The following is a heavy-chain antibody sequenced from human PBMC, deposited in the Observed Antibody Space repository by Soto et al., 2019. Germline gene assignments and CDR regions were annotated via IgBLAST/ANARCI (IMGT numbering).Heavy chain of an antibody. CDR2: IRGDSGST. CDR1: GFTFSTFD. V-gene: IGHV3-23*01. J-gene: IGHJ4*02. CDR3: VKGAWLDY. Sequence: EVQLLESGGGLVQPGGSLRLSCAASGFTFSTFDMTWVRQAPGKGLEWVSLIRGDSGSTYYADSVKGRFNISKDISKNTLYLQMNSLRAEDTAVYFCVKGAWLDYWGQGNMVTVSS.